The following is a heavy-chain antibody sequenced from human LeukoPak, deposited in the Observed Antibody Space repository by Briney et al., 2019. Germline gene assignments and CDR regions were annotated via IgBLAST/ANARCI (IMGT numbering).Heavy chain of an antibody. CDR1: GFTFRRDG. V-gene: IGHV3-48*01. CDR3: GRVNSVNLSDY. J-gene: IGHJ4*02. Sequence: GGSLRLSCEASGFTFRRDGMNWVRQAPGKGLEWIAHITGPSSSSKIYYADSVKGRFTISRDNVKGALYLQMSSLRVEDTAVYYCGRVNSVNLSDYWGQGTLVTVSS. D-gene: IGHD5/OR15-5a*01. CDR2: ITGPSSSSKI.